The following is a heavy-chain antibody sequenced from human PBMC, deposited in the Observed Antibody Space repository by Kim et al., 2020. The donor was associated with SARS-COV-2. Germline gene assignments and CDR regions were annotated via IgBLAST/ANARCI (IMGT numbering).Heavy chain of an antibody. J-gene: IGHJ4*02. CDR1: GYTLTELS. CDR2: FDPEDGET. CDR3: ATGLWNYYGSGSDQFDY. Sequence: ASVKVSCKVSGYTLTELSMHWVRQAPGKGLEWMGGFDPEDGETIYAQKFQGRVTMTEDTSTDPAYLELSSLRSEHPAVYYCATGLWNYYGSGSDQFDYWGQGTLVTVSS. V-gene: IGHV1-24*01. D-gene: IGHD3-10*01.